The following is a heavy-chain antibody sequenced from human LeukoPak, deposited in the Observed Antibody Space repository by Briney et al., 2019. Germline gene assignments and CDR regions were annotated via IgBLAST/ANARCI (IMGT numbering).Heavy chain of an antibody. CDR1: GFTFSSYA. V-gene: IGHV3-30-3*01. J-gene: IGHJ4*02. CDR2: ISYDGSNK. CDR3: ARDPYSSSWYYFDY. Sequence: GGSLRLSCAASGFTFSSYAMHWVRQAPGKGLEWVAVISYDGSNKYYADSVKGRFTISRDNSKNTLYLQMNSLRAEDTAVYYCARDPYSSSWYYFDYWGQGTLVTVSS. D-gene: IGHD6-13*01.